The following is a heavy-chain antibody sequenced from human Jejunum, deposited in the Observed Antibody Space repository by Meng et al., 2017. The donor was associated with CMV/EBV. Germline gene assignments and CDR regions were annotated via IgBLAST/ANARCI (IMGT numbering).Heavy chain of an antibody. CDR3: AKVTPGDCSTTACPPDY. J-gene: IGHJ4*02. Sequence: FAYRTFGMHWVRQAPGQGREWVAYIRYDGGNKNYVDSVKGRFTISRDNSKNTLYLQMNSLRAEDMAVYHCAKVTPGDCSTTACPPDYWGQGTLVTVSS. CDR1: FAYRTFG. CDR2: IRYDGGNK. D-gene: IGHD2-2*01. V-gene: IGHV3-30*02.